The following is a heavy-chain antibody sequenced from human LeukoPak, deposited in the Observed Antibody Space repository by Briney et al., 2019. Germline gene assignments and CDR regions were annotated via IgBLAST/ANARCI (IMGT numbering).Heavy chain of an antibody. J-gene: IGHJ4*02. CDR3: AREVGIAARPFDY. V-gene: IGHV4-61*01. D-gene: IGHD6-6*01. Sequence: SETPSLTCTVSGGSVSSGSYYWSWIRQPPGKGLEWIGYIYYSGSTNYNPSLKSRVTISVDTSKNQFSLKLSSVTAADTAVYYCAREVGIAARPFDYWGQGTLVTVSS. CDR2: IYYSGST. CDR1: GGSVSSGSYY.